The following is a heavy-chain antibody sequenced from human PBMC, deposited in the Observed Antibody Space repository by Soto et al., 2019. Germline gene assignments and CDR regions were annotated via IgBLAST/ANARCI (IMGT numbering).Heavy chain of an antibody. CDR3: ARERGTVAGFFYFDY. D-gene: IGHD6-19*01. V-gene: IGHV3-30*07. Sequence: SVKGRFTISRDNSKNTLYLQMNSLRAEDTAVYYCARERGTVAGFFYFDYWGQGTLVTVSS. J-gene: IGHJ4*02.